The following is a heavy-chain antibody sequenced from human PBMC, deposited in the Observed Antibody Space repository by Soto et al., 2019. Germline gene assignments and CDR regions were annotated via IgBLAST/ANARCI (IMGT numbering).Heavy chain of an antibody. CDR2: INHSGST. CDR3: ASRYSSIAACRDY. D-gene: IGHD6-6*01. CDR1: GGSFSGYY. Sequence: SETLSLTCAVYGGSFSGYYWSWIRQPPGKGLEWIGEINHSGSTNYNPSLKSRVTISVDTSKNQFSLKLSSVTAADTAVYYCASRYSSIAACRDYWGQGTLVTVSS. V-gene: IGHV4-34*01. J-gene: IGHJ4*02.